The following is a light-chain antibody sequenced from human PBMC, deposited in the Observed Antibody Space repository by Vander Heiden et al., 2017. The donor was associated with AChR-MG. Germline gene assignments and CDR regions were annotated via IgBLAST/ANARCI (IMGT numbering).Light chain of an antibody. CDR1: QSLSNNF. V-gene: IGKV3-20*01. Sequence: EIVLTPSPDTLFLSPGERATLPCRASQSLSNNFLAWYQQKPGQAPRLLIYGSSTRATGIPDRFSGSGSGTDFSLTISRLEAEDFAVYFCQRYGSSPPYTFGQGTKLEIK. CDR2: GSS. J-gene: IGKJ2*01. CDR3: QRYGSSPPYT.